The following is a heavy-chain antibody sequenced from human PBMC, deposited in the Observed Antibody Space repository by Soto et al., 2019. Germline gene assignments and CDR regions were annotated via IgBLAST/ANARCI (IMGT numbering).Heavy chain of an antibody. Sequence: GGSLRLSCAASGFTVSSNYMSWVRQAPGKGLEWVSVIYSGGSTYYADSVKGRFTISRDNSKNTLYLQMNSLRAEDTAVYYCARDLTPYYDFLYGMDVWGQGTTVTVSS. D-gene: IGHD3-3*01. CDR1: GFTVSSNY. J-gene: IGHJ6*02. V-gene: IGHV3-53*01. CDR2: IYSGGST. CDR3: ARDLTPYYDFLYGMDV.